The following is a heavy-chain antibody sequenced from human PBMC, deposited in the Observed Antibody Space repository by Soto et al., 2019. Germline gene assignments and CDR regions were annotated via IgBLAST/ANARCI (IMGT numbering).Heavy chain of an antibody. CDR1: GGTFSSYA. D-gene: IGHD2-2*01. V-gene: IGHV1-69*06. Sequence: GASVKVSCKASGGTFSSYAISWVRQAPGQGLEWMGGIIPIFGTANYAQKFQGRVTITAAKSTSTAYMELSSLRSEDTAVYYCARDRGDIVVVPSALVTGMDVWGQGTTVTVSS. CDR3: ARDRGDIVVVPSALVTGMDV. J-gene: IGHJ6*02. CDR2: IIPIFGTA.